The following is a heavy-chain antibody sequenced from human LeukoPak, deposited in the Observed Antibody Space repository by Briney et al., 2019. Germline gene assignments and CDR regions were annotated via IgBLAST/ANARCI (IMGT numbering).Heavy chain of an antibody. V-gene: IGHV3-74*01. Sequence: GGSLRLSCAASGFTFSSYWMHWIRQAPGKGLLWVSRINSDGSSTSYADSVKGRFTISRDNAKNTLYLQMNSLRDEDTAVYYCARSYCSGGTCYYYYGMDVWGQGTTVTASS. CDR3: ARSYCSGGTCYYYYGMDV. J-gene: IGHJ6*02. CDR2: INSDGSST. D-gene: IGHD2-15*01. CDR1: GFTFSSYW.